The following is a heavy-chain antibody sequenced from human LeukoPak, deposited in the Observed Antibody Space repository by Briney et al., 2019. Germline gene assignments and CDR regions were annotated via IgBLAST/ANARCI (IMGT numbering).Heavy chain of an antibody. V-gene: IGHV4-4*02. CDR1: GGSISSSNW. Sequence: PSGTLSLTCAVSGGSISSSNWWSWVRQPPGKGLEWIGEIYHSGSTNYNPSLKSRVTISVDKSKNQFSLKLSSVTAADTAVYYCARSNYCGGDCYSWDSWGQGTLVTVSS. D-gene: IGHD2-21*02. CDR2: IYHSGST. J-gene: IGHJ4*02. CDR3: ARSNYCGGDCYSWDS.